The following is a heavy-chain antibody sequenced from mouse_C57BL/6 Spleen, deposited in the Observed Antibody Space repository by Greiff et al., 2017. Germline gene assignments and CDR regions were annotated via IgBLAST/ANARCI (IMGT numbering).Heavy chain of an antibody. Sequence: QVQLQQSGPGLVQPSQSLSITCTVSGFSLTSYGVHWVRPSPGKGLEWLGVIWSGGSTDYNAAFISRLSISKDNSKSQVFFKMNSLQADDTAIYYCASTTVVAHYYAMDYWGQGTSVTVSS. J-gene: IGHJ4*01. CDR1: GFSLTSYG. CDR2: IWSGGST. CDR3: ASTTVVAHYYAMDY. D-gene: IGHD1-1*01. V-gene: IGHV2-2*01.